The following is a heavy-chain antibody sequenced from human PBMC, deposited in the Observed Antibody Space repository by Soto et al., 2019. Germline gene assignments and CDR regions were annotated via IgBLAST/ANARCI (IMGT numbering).Heavy chain of an antibody. V-gene: IGHV3-30-3*01. CDR3: ASAGYYDSSGYYYYGMDV. CDR2: ISYDGSNK. D-gene: IGHD3-22*01. CDR1: GFTFSSYA. Sequence: QVQLVESGGGVVQPGRSLRLSCAASGFTFSSYAMHWVRQAPGKGLEWVAVISYDGSNKYYADSVKGRFTISRDNSKNTLYLQMNSLRAEDTAVYYCASAGYYDSSGYYYYGMDVRGQGTTVTVSS. J-gene: IGHJ6*02.